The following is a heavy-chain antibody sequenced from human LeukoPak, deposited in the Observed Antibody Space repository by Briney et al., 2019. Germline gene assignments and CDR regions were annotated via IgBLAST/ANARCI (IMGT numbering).Heavy chain of an antibody. CDR3: ARDLGIFFDY. D-gene: IGHD7-27*01. CDR2: IYYSGST. CDR1: GGSISSYY. V-gene: IGHV4-59*01. Sequence: SETLSLTCTVSGGSISSYYWSWIRQPPGKGLEWIGYIYYSGSTNYNPSLKSRVTISVDKSKNQFSLKLSSVTAADTAVYYCARDLGIFFDYWGQGTLVTVSS. J-gene: IGHJ4*02.